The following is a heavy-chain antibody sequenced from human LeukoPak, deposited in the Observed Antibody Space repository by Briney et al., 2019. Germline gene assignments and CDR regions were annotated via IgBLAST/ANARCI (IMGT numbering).Heavy chain of an antibody. CDR1: GFTFSSYA. Sequence: GGSLRLSCAASGFTFSSYAMSWVRQAPGKGLEWVPAISGSGGSTYYADSVKGRFTISRDNSKNTLYLQMNSLRAEDTAVYYCATKGITIFGVVIDKLDYWGQGTLVTVSS. V-gene: IGHV3-23*01. CDR3: ATKGITIFGVVIDKLDY. D-gene: IGHD3-3*01. J-gene: IGHJ4*02. CDR2: ISGSGGST.